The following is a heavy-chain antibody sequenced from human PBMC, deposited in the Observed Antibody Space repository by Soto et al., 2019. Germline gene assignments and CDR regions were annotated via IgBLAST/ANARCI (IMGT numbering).Heavy chain of an antibody. CDR1: GGSISSYY. J-gene: IGHJ6*02. V-gene: IGHV4-59*01. CDR3: ARDGIAAAGYYYYGMDV. D-gene: IGHD6-13*01. Sequence: SETLSLTCTVSGGSISSYYWSWIRQPPGKGLEWIGYIYYSGSTNYNPSLKSRVTISVDTSKNQFSLKLSSVTAADTAVYYCARDGIAAAGYYYYGMDVWGQGTTVTVS. CDR2: IYYSGST.